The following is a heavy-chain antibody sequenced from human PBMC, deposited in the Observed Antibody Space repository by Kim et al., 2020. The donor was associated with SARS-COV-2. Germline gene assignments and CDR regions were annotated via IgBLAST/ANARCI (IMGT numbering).Heavy chain of an antibody. CDR3: VRHDSGNYRYFDY. J-gene: IGHJ4*02. V-gene: IGHV5-51*01. CDR2: IFPGDSDT. CDR1: GFTFTNYW. D-gene: IGHD3-22*01. Sequence: GESLKISCKISGFTFTNYWLAWVRQMPGKGLEWMGIIFPGDSDTQYSPSFRGQVTFSVDRSISTAYLQWSSLKASDTAMYYCVRHDSGNYRYFDYWGQGTLVTVSS.